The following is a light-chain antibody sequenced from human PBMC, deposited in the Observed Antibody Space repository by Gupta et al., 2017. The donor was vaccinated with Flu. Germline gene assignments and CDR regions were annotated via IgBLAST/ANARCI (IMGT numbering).Light chain of an antibody. CDR1: KLGEKF. Sequence: SSDLTQPPSVSVSPGQTASITCSGNKLGEKFACWYQQKPGQPPVLVIYQDNKRPSGIPERFSGSNSGNTATLTISGTQGMDEADYYCQAWDSGSWVFGGGTKLTVL. CDR2: QDN. CDR3: QAWDSGSWV. J-gene: IGLJ3*02. V-gene: IGLV3-1*01.